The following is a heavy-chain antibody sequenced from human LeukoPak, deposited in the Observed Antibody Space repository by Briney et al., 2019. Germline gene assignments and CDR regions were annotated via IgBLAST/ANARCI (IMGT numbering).Heavy chain of an antibody. V-gene: IGHV4-61*02. CDR3: AGVCGGDCYLDY. Sequence: PSQTLSLTCTVSGGSISSGSYYWSWIRQPAGKGLEWIGRINPSGNSHYNPSLQSRVTMSVDTSTDQFSLRLTSVTAADTAVYYCAGVCGGDCYLDYWGQGTLVTVSS. CDR1: GGSISSGSYY. CDR2: INPSGNS. D-gene: IGHD2-21*01. J-gene: IGHJ4*02.